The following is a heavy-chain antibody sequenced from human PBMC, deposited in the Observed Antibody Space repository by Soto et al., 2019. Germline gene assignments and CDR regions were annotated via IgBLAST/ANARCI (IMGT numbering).Heavy chain of an antibody. CDR3: ARSVPVPRAPIDY. Sequence: SETLSLTCSVSGGSISGSYWSWIRQSPGKGLEWLGYVYYTGSTNYSPSLRSRVSISVDTPTNEFSLRLSSVTAADTAVYFCARSVPVPRAPIDYSGQGTQVTVSS. D-gene: IGHD3-3*01. V-gene: IGHV4-59*01. CDR2: VYYTGST. J-gene: IGHJ4*02. CDR1: GGSISGSY.